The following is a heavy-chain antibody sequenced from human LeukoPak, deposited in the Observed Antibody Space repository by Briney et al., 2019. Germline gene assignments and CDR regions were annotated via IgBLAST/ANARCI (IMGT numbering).Heavy chain of an antibody. CDR1: GGSVRSSTYY. D-gene: IGHD1-1*01. J-gene: IGHJ4*02. CDR3: ARGPRGTTDSFDY. CDR2: IYYSGSS. V-gene: IGHV4-39*07. Sequence: SETLSLTCSVSGGSVRSSTYYWGWIRQPPGKGLEWVGHIYYSGSSFYNPSLRSRVTISGDASKNQFSLKLNSVTDADTAVYYCARGPRGTTDSFDYWGQGTLVAVSS.